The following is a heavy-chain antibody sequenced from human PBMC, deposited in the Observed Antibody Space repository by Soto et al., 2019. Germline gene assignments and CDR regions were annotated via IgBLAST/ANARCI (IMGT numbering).Heavy chain of an antibody. J-gene: IGHJ6*02. V-gene: IGHV3-21*01. Sequence: PGWSLRLSCAASGSTFKNYVLNWVRQAPWKGMEWVSGIRGFSPYTFYAESVQGRFTISRDNAKNSLYLQMNSLRAEDTAVYYCARDRGYDAHDYYYHPMDVWGQGSTVTASS. CDR3: ARDRGYDAHDYYYHPMDV. CDR1: GSTFKNYV. D-gene: IGHD3-10*01. CDR2: IRGFSPYT.